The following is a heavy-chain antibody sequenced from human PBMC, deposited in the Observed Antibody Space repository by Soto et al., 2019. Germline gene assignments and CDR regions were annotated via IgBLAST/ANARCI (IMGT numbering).Heavy chain of an antibody. CDR1: GGTFSSYA. Sequence: QVQLVQSGAEVKKPRSSVKVSCKASGGTFSSYAISWVRQAPGQGLEWVGGIIPSFGTSNYAQKFQGRVTNTADKSTSTAYMELRSLRSEDTAVYYWEREGYCSSGSCYAPKTHGSFDTWGQGTMVTVSS. J-gene: IGHJ3*02. CDR2: IIPSFGTS. D-gene: IGHD2-15*01. V-gene: IGHV1-69*06. CDR3: EREGYCSSGSCYAPKTHGSFDT.